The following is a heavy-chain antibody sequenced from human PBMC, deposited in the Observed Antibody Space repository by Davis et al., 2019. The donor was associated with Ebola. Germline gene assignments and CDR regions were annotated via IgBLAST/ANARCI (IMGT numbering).Heavy chain of an antibody. D-gene: IGHD3-22*01. CDR3: ASAYYYDSSGYLLGG. Sequence: GESLRISCSASGFTFSSYAMHWVRQAPGKGLEYVSAISSNGGSTYYADSVKGRFTISRDNSKNTLYLQMNSLRAEDTAVYYCASAYYYDSSGYLLGGWGQGTLVTVSS. V-gene: IGHV3-64*04. CDR2: ISSNGGST. CDR1: GFTFSSYA. J-gene: IGHJ4*02.